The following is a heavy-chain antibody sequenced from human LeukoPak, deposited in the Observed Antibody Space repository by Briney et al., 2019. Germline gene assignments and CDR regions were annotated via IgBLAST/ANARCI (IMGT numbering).Heavy chain of an antibody. Sequence: GGSPRLSCAASGFTVSSKYMSWVRQAPGKGLEWVSHISITGTKYYADSVKGRFTISRDNAKNSLYLQMNSLRAEDTAVYYCSTAKFDNWGQGTLVTVSS. CDR2: ISITGTK. CDR3: STAKFDN. J-gene: IGHJ4*02. CDR1: GFTVSSKY. V-gene: IGHV3-69-1*01.